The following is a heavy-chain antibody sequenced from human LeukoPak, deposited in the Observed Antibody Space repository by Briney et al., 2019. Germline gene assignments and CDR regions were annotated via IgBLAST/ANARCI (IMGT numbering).Heavy chain of an antibody. D-gene: IGHD2-15*01. CDR1: GGSISSSNW. CDR3: ARDCSGGSCYGAFDI. Sequence: SETLSLTCAVSGGSISSSNWWSWVRQPPGKGLEWIGEIYHSGSTNYNPSLKSRVTISVDKSKNQFSLKLSSVTAADTAVYYCARDCSGGSCYGAFDIWGQGTMVTVSS. J-gene: IGHJ3*02. CDR2: IYHSGST. V-gene: IGHV4-4*02.